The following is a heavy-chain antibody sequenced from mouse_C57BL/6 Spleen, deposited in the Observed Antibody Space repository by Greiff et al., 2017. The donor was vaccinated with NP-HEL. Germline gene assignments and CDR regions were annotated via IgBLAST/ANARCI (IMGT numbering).Heavy chain of an antibody. D-gene: IGHD1-1*01. V-gene: IGHV1-80*01. Sequence: VQLQQSGAELVKPGASVKISCKASGYAFSSYWMNWVKQRPGKGLEWIGQIYPGDGDTNYNGKFKGKATLTADKSSSTAYMQLSSLTSEDSAVDFCASSYYGSSLYFDYWGQGTTLTVSS. CDR2: IYPGDGDT. CDR1: GYAFSSYW. J-gene: IGHJ2*01. CDR3: ASSYYGSSLYFDY.